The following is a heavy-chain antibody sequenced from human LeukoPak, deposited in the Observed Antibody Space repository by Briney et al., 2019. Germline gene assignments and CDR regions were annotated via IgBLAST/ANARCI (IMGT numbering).Heavy chain of an antibody. CDR2: INPDSGGA. V-gene: IGHV1-2*06. CDR3: ARCLLYYDFWSGYSSDWFDP. CDR1: GYTFTAYY. D-gene: IGHD3-3*01. J-gene: IGHJ5*02. Sequence: ASMKVSCKTSGYTFTAYYMHWVRQAPGQGLEWVGRINPDSGGAKYAQKFQGRVTLTWDTSISTAYMELSRLRSDDTAVYYCARCLLYYDFWSGYSSDWFDPWGQGTLVTVSS.